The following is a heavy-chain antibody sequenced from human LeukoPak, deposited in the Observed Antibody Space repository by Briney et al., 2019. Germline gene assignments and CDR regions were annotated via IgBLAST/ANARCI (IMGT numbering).Heavy chain of an antibody. V-gene: IGHV4-59*10. CDR1: GGSFSGYY. J-gene: IGHJ4*02. CDR2: IYTSGNT. Sequence: SETLSLTCAVYGGSFSGYYWSWIRQPPGKGLEWIGHIYTSGNTNYNPSLKSRVSMSVDTSKNQFSLKLSSVTAADTAVYYCARDKYFYDSSASIRFDYWGPGTLVTASS. CDR3: ARDKYFYDSSASIRFDY. D-gene: IGHD3-22*01.